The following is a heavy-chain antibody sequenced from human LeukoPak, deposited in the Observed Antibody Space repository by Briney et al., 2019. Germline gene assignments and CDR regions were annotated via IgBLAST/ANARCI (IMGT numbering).Heavy chain of an antibody. CDR1: GGTFSSYA. J-gene: IGHJ4*02. CDR2: IIPIFGTA. D-gene: IGHD3-3*01. CDR3: ARGHIYYDFWSGYYRGAQYYFDY. V-gene: IGHV1-69*06. Sequence: SVKVSCKASGGTFSSYAISWVRQAPGQGLEWMGGIIPIFGTANYAQKFQGRVTITADKSTSTAYMELSSLRSDDTAVYYCARGHIYYDFWSGYYRGAQYYFDYWGQGTLVTVSS.